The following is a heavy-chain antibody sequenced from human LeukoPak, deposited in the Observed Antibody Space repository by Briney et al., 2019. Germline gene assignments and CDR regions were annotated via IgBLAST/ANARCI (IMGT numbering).Heavy chain of an antibody. V-gene: IGHV4-59*08. J-gene: IGHJ4*02. CDR2: VYYSGSA. CDR3: ARHEKLGQFDY. Sequence: PSETLSLTCTVSSCSISSYYWSWIRQPPGKGLEWIGYVYYSGSANYNPSLKSRVTISVDTSKNQFSLKLSSVTAADTAVYYCARHEKLGQFDYWGQGTLVTVSS. CDR1: SCSISSYY. D-gene: IGHD3-10*01.